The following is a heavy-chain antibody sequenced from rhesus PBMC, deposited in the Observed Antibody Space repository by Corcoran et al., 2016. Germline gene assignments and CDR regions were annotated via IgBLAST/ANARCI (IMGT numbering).Heavy chain of an antibody. CDR1: GGSFSSYW. D-gene: IGHD3-16*01. CDR3: ARYPYYYSGSYSAHFDY. J-gene: IGHJ4*01. V-gene: IGHV4-80*01. Sequence: QVQLQESGPGLVKPSETLSLTCAVSGGSFSSYWWSWIRQPPGKGVDWIGEMNGNRGSTNYPPSLKSRATISKDASKNQFSLKLSSVTAADTAVYYCARYPYYYSGSYSAHFDYWGQGVLVTVSS. CDR2: MNGNRGST.